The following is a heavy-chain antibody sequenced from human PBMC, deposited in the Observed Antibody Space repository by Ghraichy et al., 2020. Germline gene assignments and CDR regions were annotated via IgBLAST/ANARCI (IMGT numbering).Heavy chain of an antibody. CDR1: GFTFSSYA. CDR3: ARAGYCSRTNCFLGTAFDF. D-gene: IGHD2-2*01. V-gene: IGHV3-23*01. J-gene: IGHJ3*01. Sequence: LSLTCAASGFTFSSYAMNWVRQAPGKGLEWVSSISGSGDGTYYADSVRGRFTISRDNSKNTVYLQMNSLRAEDTAVYYCARAGYCSRTNCFLGTAFDFWGQGTMVTASS. CDR2: ISGSGDGT.